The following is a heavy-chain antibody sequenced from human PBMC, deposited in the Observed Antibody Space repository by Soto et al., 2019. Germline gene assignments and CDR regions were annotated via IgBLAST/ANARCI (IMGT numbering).Heavy chain of an antibody. CDR2: IYPRDSDT. CDR1: GYTFNTYW. V-gene: IGHV5-51*01. Sequence: GESLKISCKASGYTFNTYWIAWVRQVPGKGLEWMGIIYPRDSDTTYSPSFQGQVTISVDKSISTAYLQWSSLRASDTAMYYCGRAQTSANYDDAFDIWGQGTLVTVSS. CDR3: GRAQTSANYDDAFDI. J-gene: IGHJ3*02. D-gene: IGHD1-26*01.